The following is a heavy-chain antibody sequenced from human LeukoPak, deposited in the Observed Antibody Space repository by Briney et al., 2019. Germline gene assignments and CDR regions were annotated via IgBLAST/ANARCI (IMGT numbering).Heavy chain of an antibody. Sequence: GESLKISCQASGYRFTSSWIGWARQMPGKGLEWMAIINPGDSDTRYSPSFQGQVTISADKSISTAYLQWSSLKASDTAMYYCARQEYCSGGSCYTWFDPWGQGTLVIVSS. CDR3: ARQEYCSGGSCYTWFDP. V-gene: IGHV5-51*01. J-gene: IGHJ5*02. CDR1: GYRFTSSW. D-gene: IGHD2-15*01. CDR2: INPGDSDT.